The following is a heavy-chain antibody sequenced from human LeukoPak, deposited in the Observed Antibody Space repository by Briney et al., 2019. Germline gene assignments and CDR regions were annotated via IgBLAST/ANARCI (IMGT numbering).Heavy chain of an antibody. CDR1: GYTFTVYY. CDR3: ARARDDQQWLVEFAFDI. CDR2: INPNSGGT. V-gene: IGHV1-2*02. Sequence: ASVTVSCTASGYTFTVYYMHWVRQAPGQGLEWMGWINPNSGGTNYAQKFQGRVTMTSDTSISTAYMELSRLRSDDTAVYYCARARDDQQWLVEFAFDIWGQGTMVTVSS. D-gene: IGHD6-19*01. J-gene: IGHJ3*02.